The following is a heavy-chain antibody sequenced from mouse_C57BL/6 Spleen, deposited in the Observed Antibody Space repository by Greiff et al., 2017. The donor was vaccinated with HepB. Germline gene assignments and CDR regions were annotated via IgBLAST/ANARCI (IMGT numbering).Heavy chain of an antibody. CDR1: GYTFPSYW. CDR3: ARGDYYGSSPCYFDY. Sequence: QVQLKQPGAELVRPGSSVKLSCKASGYTFPSYWMHWVKQRPIQGLEWIGNIDPSDSETHYNQKFKDKATLTVDKSSSTAYMQLSSLTSEDSAVYYCARGDYYGSSPCYFDYWGQGTTLTVSS. V-gene: IGHV1-52*01. J-gene: IGHJ2*01. CDR2: IDPSDSET. D-gene: IGHD1-1*01.